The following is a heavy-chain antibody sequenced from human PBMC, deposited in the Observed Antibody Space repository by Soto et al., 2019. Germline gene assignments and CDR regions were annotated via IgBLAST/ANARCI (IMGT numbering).Heavy chain of an antibody. CDR3: ADEGPFDI. CDR1: GVSFSGYSFSGYY. CDR2: ISSSGSST. Sequence: QVQLVESGGDLVKPGGSLRLSCAASGVSFSGYSFSGYYMSWICQAPGMGLEWISYISSSGSSTYYADSVRGRFTISRDNGKSSLYLQMYSQRDEDTAVYYCADEGPFDIWGQGTTVTVSS. J-gene: IGHJ3*02. V-gene: IGHV3-11*01.